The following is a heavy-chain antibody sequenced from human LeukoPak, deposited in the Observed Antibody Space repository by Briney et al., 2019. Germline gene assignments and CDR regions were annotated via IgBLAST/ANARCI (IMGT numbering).Heavy chain of an antibody. CDR1: GGSFSGYY. CDR2: INHSGST. V-gene: IGHV4-34*01. CDR3: ARAPGVRDGYKRGNWFDP. Sequence: SETLSLTCAVYGGSFSGYYWSWLRQPPGKGLEWIGEINHSGSTNYNPSLKSRVTISVDTSKNQFSLKLSSVTAADTAVYYCARAPGVRDGYKRGNWFDPWGQGTLVTVSS. J-gene: IGHJ5*02. D-gene: IGHD5-24*01.